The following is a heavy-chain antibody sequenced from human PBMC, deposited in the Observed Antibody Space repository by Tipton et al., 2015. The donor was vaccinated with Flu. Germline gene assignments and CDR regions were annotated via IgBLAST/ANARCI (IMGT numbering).Heavy chain of an antibody. CDR1: GDSIGSPYF. CDR2: VHRSGNG. Sequence: TLSLTCSVSGDSIGSPYFWGWIRRPPGGGLEWIGNVHRSGNGYYKPSLKSRVTISIDTSKNQFSLKVTSVTAADTAVYYCARLRGLQWLPQDYYYHSLDVWGPGTTVTVSS. D-gene: IGHD6-19*01. CDR3: ARLRGLQWLPQDYYYHSLDV. V-gene: IGHV4-38-2*01. J-gene: IGHJ6*02.